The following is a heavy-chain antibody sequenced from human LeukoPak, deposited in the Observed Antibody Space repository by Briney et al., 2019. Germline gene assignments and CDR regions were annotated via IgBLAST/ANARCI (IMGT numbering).Heavy chain of an antibody. D-gene: IGHD4-11*01. Sequence: GGSLRLSCAASGFTFSDYAMSWVRQAPGKGLEWVAVISHDGSNKDYSDSVKGRFTISRDNSRSTLYLHMNSLRVEDTAVYYCANDYSNYYSYGMDVWGQGTTVTVSS. V-gene: IGHV3-30*18. J-gene: IGHJ6*02. CDR2: ISHDGSNK. CDR1: GFTFSDYA. CDR3: ANDYSNYYSYGMDV.